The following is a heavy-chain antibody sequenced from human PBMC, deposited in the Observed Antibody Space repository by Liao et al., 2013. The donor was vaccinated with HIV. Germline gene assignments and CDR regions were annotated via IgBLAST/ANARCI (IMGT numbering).Heavy chain of an antibody. CDR1: GDSISSGSYY. CDR3: ARDCSSTSCYTDFDY. CDR2: IYTSGST. Sequence: QVQLQESGPGLVKPSQTLSLTCTVSGDSISSGSYYWSWIRQPAGKGLEWIGRIYTSGSTNYNPSLKSRVTISLDTSKNQFSLKLTSVTAADTAVYYCARDCSSTSCYTDFDYWGQGTLVTVSS. D-gene: IGHD2-2*02. J-gene: IGHJ4*02. V-gene: IGHV4-61*02.